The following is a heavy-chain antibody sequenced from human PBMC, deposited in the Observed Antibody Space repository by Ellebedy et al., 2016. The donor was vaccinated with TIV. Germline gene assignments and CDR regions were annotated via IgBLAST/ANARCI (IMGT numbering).Heavy chain of an antibody. Sequence: GESLKISCAASGFTFNSYAMHWVRQAPGKVLEWVAVISYDGSSKYYADSVKGRFTLTSDNSMTTLYLEINSLRAEDTAVYYLSRDLDKSRGWYGGADYWGQGTLVTVSS. CDR2: ISYDGSSK. CDR3: SRDLDKSRGWYGGADY. CDR1: GFTFNSYA. J-gene: IGHJ4*02. V-gene: IGHV3-30-3*01. D-gene: IGHD6-19*01.